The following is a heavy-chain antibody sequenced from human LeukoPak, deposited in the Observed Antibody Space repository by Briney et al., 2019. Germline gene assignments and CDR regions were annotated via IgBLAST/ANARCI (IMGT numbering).Heavy chain of an antibody. CDR2: IYSGGST. CDR3: ARETEEARAFDY. V-gene: IGHV3-53*04. J-gene: IGHJ4*02. Sequence: WFSFIYSGGSTYYADSVKGRFTISRHNSKNTLYLQMNSLRAEDTAVYYCARETEEARAFDYWGQGTLVTVSS.